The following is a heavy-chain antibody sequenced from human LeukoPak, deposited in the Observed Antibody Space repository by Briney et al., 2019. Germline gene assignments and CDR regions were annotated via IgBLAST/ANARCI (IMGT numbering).Heavy chain of an antibody. CDR2: VYYSGST. J-gene: IGHJ4*02. Sequence: SETLSLTCTVSGDSISGFYWSWIRQPPGKGLEWIGYVYYSGSTNYNPSLKSRVAISVDTSKNQFSLKLSSVTAADTAVYYCAREVVAAAGTVDYWGQGTLVTVSS. D-gene: IGHD6-13*01. V-gene: IGHV4-59*01. CDR3: AREVVAAAGTVDY. CDR1: GDSISGFY.